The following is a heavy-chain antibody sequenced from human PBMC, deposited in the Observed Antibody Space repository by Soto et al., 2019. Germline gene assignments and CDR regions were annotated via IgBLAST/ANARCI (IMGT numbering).Heavy chain of an antibody. CDR3: YRVFCGGGNCPHYLAY. D-gene: IGHD2-15*01. CDR2: IRTKAASYTT. CDR1: EYSCDDHY. Sequence: RLCRAVQEYSCDDHYMAWVGQAPGAGLEWIGRIRTKAASYTTEYAASVKGRFTVSRDDSRNSLYLQMNSLKIEDTAVYFCYRVFCGGGNCPHYLAYWGKGT. V-gene: IGHV3-72*01. J-gene: IGHJ4*02.